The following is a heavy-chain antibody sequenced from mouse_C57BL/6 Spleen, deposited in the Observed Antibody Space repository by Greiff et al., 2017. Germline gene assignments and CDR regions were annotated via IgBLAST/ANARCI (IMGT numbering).Heavy chain of an antibody. D-gene: IGHD1-1*01. CDR3: ARPYYYGSSSGYFDY. CDR1: GYTFTSYG. V-gene: IGHV1-81*01. CDR2: IYPRSGNT. Sequence: VQLQQSGAELARPGASVKLSCKASGYTFTSYGISWVKQRTGQGLEWIGEIYPRSGNTYYNEKFKGKATLTADKSSSTAYMELRSLISVDSACYFWARPYYYGSSSGYFDYWGHGTTLTVSS. J-gene: IGHJ2*01.